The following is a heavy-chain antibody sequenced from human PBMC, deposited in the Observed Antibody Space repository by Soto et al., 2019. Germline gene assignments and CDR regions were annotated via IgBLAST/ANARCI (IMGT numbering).Heavy chain of an antibody. Sequence: QVQLVQSGAEVKKPGASVKVSCKASGYTVTSYDINWVRQATGQGLEWMGWMNPNSGNTGYAQKFQGRVTMTRNTSISTAYMELSSLRSEDTAVYYCARSRRYHPDIVLVPAAMTYYYYGMDVWGQGTTVTVSS. CDR1: GYTVTSYD. J-gene: IGHJ6*02. CDR2: MNPNSGNT. CDR3: ARSRRYHPDIVLVPAAMTYYYYGMDV. V-gene: IGHV1-8*01. D-gene: IGHD2-2*01.